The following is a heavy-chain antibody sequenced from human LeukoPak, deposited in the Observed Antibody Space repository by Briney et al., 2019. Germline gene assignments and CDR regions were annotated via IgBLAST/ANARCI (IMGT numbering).Heavy chain of an antibody. J-gene: IGHJ4*02. D-gene: IGHD5-18*01. CDR2: INWNSGTI. CDR3: AKARMGILDTALIG. CDR1: GFTFDDYA. V-gene: IGHV3-9*01. Sequence: GRSLRLSCTASGFTFDDYAMHWVRQAPGKGLEWVSGINWNSGTIAYADSVKGRFTISRDNAKNSLYLQMNSLTADDTAVYYCAKARMGILDTALIGRGQGTLVTVSS.